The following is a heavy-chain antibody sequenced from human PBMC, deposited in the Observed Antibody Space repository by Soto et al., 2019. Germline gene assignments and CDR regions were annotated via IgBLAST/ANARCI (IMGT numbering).Heavy chain of an antibody. CDR2: ISGSGGST. CDR1: GFTFSSYA. D-gene: IGHD1-26*01. V-gene: IGHV3-23*01. CDR3: AKDVGASGYAFDF. J-gene: IGHJ3*01. Sequence: EVQLLDSGGGLVQPGGSLRLSCAASGFTFSSYAMSWVRQAPGKGLEWVSAISGSGGSTHYADSVKGRFTISRDNSKNTLYLQMTHLRVEDTAVYYCAKDVGASGYAFDFWGHGTMVTVSS.